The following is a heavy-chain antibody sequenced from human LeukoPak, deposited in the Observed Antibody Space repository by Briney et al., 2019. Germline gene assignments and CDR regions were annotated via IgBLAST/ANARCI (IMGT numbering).Heavy chain of an antibody. CDR2: IYCSGST. CDR3: ARDRPFCSTTTCSEDAFDV. Sequence: PSETLSLTCSVSGDSISSYYWSWIRQPPGKGLEWIGYIYCSGSTNYNPSLKSRVTISVDTSKNQFSLKLSSVTAADTAVYYCARDRPFCSTTTCSEDAFDVWGQGTMVTVSS. J-gene: IGHJ3*01. V-gene: IGHV4-59*01. D-gene: IGHD2-2*01. CDR1: GDSISSYY.